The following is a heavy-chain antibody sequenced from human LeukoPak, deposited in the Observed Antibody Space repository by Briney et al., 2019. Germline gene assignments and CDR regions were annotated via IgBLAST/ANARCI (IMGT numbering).Heavy chain of an antibody. J-gene: IGHJ4*02. CDR2: RNPSSGST. Sequence: ASVTVSCTGSRYTFTSYYIHWVRQPPGHGLEWMGRRNPSSGSTSYAQKFQGRVTMTRDTSTSTVYMEVSSLRSEDTAVYYCAREGSYSWTFDYWGQGTLVTVSS. CDR1: RYTFTSYY. CDR3: AREGSYSWTFDY. V-gene: IGHV1-46*01. D-gene: IGHD1-1*01.